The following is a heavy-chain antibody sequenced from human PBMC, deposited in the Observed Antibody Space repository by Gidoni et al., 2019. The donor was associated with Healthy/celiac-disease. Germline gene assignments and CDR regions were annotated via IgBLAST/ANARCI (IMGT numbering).Heavy chain of an antibody. CDR2: IISSSSAI. CDR3: ARDGAAPGRGGVYYYGMDV. Sequence: EVQLVESGGGLVQPGGARRITCAASGFTFSSSTLNWVRQAPGKGLEVVSYIISSSSAIYYADLWKGRFTISRDNAKNSLYLQMNSLRDEDTAGYYCARDGAAPGRGGVYYYGMDVWGQGTTVTVSS. V-gene: IGHV3-48*02. CDR1: GFTFSSST. J-gene: IGHJ6*02. D-gene: IGHD6-6*01.